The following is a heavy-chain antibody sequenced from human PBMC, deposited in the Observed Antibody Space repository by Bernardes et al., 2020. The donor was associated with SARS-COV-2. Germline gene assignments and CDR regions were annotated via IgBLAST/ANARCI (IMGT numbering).Heavy chain of an antibody. D-gene: IGHD1-7*01. Sequence: SEPPSLCCTVSAGSTNLYSWSWFRQPPAHDMESLRFIYAFGHTMSNPSLESRVTTSVDTSNNLFSLRLSSVTAADTAFYYCARGGNYDAFDIWGQGTMVTVAS. CDR1: AGSTNLYS. J-gene: IGHJ3*02. CDR2: IYAFGHT. CDR3: ARGGNYDAFDI. V-gene: IGHV4-59*01.